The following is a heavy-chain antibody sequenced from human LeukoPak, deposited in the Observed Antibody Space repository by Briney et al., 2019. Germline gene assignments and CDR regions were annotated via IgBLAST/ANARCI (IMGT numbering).Heavy chain of an antibody. V-gene: IGHV3-20*04. J-gene: IGHJ4*02. D-gene: IGHD6-13*01. Sequence: GGSLRLSCAASGFTFDDYGMTWVRQAPGKGLEWVSGINWNGGSTGYADSVKGRLTISRDNAKNSLYLQMNSLRAEDTALYYCARPYSSSWYFDYWGQGTLVTVSS. CDR3: ARPYSSSWYFDY. CDR2: INWNGGST. CDR1: GFTFDDYG.